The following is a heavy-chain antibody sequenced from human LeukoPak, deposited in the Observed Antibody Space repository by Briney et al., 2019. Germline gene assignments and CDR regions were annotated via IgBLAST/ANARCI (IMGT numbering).Heavy chain of an antibody. J-gene: IGHJ3*02. D-gene: IGHD3-10*01. CDR3: ARGGLWFGRAHDAFDI. CDR2: IYYSGST. Sequence: SETLSLTCTVSGGSISSYYWSWIRQPPGKGLEWIGYIYYSGSTNYNPSLKSRVTISVDTSKNQFSLKLSSVTAADTAVYYCARGGLWFGRAHDAFDIWGQGTMVTVSS. CDR1: GGSISSYY. V-gene: IGHV4-59*01.